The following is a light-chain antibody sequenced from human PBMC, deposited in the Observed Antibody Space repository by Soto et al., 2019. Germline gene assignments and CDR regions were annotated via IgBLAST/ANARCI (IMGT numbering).Light chain of an antibody. V-gene: IGKV3-15*01. J-gene: IGKJ4*01. CDR2: GAS. Sequence: EIVLTQSPATLSVSQGERATLSCRASESVSNNLAWYQQKPGQAPRLLIFGASARATGIPARFSGSGSGTEFTLTISSLQYEDFAVYYCQQYNKWPLTFGGGTKVEIK. CDR3: QQYNKWPLT. CDR1: ESVSNN.